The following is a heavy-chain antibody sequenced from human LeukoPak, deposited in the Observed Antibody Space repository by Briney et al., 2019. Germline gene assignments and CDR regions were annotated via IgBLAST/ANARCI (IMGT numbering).Heavy chain of an antibody. CDR3: ARVYYYDSSGYLYYFDY. CDR1: GGSISSGSYY. J-gene: IGHJ4*02. D-gene: IGHD3-22*01. Sequence: SQTLSLTCTVSGGSISSGSYYWSWIRQPAGKGLEWIGYIYYSGSTNYNPSLKSRVTISVDTSKNQFSLKLSSVTAADTAVYYCARVYYYDSSGYLYYFDYWGQGTLVTVSS. V-gene: IGHV4-61*10. CDR2: IYYSGST.